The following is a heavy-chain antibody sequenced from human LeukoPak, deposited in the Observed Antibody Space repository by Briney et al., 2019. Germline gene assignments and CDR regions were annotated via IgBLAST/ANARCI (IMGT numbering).Heavy chain of an antibody. V-gene: IGHV4-34*01. Sequence: SETLSLTCAVYVGSFSGYYWTWIRQAPGKGLEWIGEIDHSGSTKYNPSLKSRVAISVDTSKNQFSLKLTSVTAADTAVYYCARAGQSNWNYDYWGPGTLVTVSS. D-gene: IGHD1-7*01. CDR3: ARAGQSNWNYDY. CDR1: VGSFSGYY. CDR2: IDHSGST. J-gene: IGHJ4*02.